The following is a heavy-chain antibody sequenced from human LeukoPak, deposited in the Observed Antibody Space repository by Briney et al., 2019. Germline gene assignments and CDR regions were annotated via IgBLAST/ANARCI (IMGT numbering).Heavy chain of an antibody. D-gene: IGHD1-26*01. CDR3: AREAEVGATSYYYGMDV. CDR2: IYPGDSDT. J-gene: IGHJ6*02. V-gene: IGHV5-51*01. CDR1: GYSFTSYW. Sequence: GESLKISCEGSGYSFTSYWIGWVRQMPGKGLEWMGIIYPGDSDTRYSPSFQGQVTISADKSISTAYLQWSSLKASDTAMYYCAREAEVGATSYYYGMDVWGQGTTVTVSS.